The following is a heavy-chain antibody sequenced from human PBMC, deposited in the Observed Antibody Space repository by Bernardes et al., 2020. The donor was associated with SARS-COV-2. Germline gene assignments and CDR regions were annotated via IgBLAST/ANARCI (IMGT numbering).Heavy chain of an antibody. CDR2: ISNDGHDQ. D-gene: IGHD1-26*01. Sequence: GGSLRLSCAASGFTFRRYGMHWVRQAPGKGLEWVAVISNDGHDQNHADSVKCRFTISRDNSKNTLYLQMNSLRPEDTAVYYCAKHVQEWEPTQFDPWGQGTLVTGSA. V-gene: IGHV3-30*18. CDR3: AKHVQEWEPTQFDP. J-gene: IGHJ5*02. CDR1: GFTFRRYG.